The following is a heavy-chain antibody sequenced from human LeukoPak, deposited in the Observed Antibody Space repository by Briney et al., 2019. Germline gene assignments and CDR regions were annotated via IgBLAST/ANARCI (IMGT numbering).Heavy chain of an antibody. CDR2: MSPNTGNT. CDR1: GYTFTSYD. Sequence: ASVKVSCKASGYTFTSYDIYWVRQATGQGLEWMGWMSPNTGNTDYAQKFQGRVTMTRDTSTSTAYMELSSLRSEDTAVYYCARAPLGPYYDNSGTTFDYWGQGALVTVSS. CDR3: ARAPLGPYYDNSGTTFDY. D-gene: IGHD3-22*01. J-gene: IGHJ4*02. V-gene: IGHV1-8*01.